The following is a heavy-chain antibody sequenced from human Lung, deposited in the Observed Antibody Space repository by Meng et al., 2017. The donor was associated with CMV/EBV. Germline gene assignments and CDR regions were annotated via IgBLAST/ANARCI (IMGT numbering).Heavy chain of an antibody. V-gene: IGHV4-31*03. Sequence: QGQHQESGPGLVKPSQTLSLTCTVSGGSISSGGFYWSWIRQHPGKGLEWIGYIYYSGSTYYNPSLRSRVAISIDTSKNQFSLKLTSVTAADTAVYFCARTNYGDYNWFDPWGQGTLVTVSS. CDR1: GGSISSGGFY. D-gene: IGHD4-17*01. J-gene: IGHJ5*02. CDR2: IYYSGST. CDR3: ARTNYGDYNWFDP.